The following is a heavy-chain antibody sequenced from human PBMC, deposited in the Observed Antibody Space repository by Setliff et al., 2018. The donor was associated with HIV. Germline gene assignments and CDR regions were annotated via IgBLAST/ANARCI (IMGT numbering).Heavy chain of an antibody. CDR2: IYYSGDT. Sequence: SETLSLTCTVSGDSISPYYWSWIRQPTGKGLEWIGTIYYSGDTQYNPSFKTRVIMSVDTSKNQFSLNLSSVTAADTAVYYCARGFSGLFGGYYMDVWGKGTTVTVSS. J-gene: IGHJ6*03. CDR1: GDSISPYY. CDR3: ARGFSGLFGGYYMDV. V-gene: IGHV4-59*04. D-gene: IGHD3-22*01.